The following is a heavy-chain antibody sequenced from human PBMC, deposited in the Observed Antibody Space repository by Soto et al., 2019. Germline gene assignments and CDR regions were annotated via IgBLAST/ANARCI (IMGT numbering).Heavy chain of an antibody. Sequence: PSETLSLTCAVYGVSFSGYSLTWIRQPPGTGLEWIAEINHTGSTNYNPRQKSRVTISVNTSENQFSLKLTSVTAADTDVYYCARDKITGLFDCWGQGTLVT. D-gene: IGHD2-8*02. CDR1: GVSFSGYS. J-gene: IGHJ4*02. V-gene: IGHV4-34*01. CDR3: ARDKITGLFDC. CDR2: INHTGST.